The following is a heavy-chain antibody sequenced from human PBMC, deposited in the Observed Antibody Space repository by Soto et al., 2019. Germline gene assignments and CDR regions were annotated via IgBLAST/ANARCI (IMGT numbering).Heavy chain of an antibody. J-gene: IGHJ4*02. CDR3: ARAIRGEFDY. V-gene: IGHV4-59*08. CDR2: IYYSGST. CDR1: GGSISSYY. D-gene: IGHD3-3*02. Sequence: PSETLSLTCTVSGGSISSYYWSWIRQPPGKGLEWIGYIYYSGSTNYNPSLKSRVTISVDTSKNQFSLKLSSVTAADTAVYYSARAIRGEFDYWGQGTLVPVSS.